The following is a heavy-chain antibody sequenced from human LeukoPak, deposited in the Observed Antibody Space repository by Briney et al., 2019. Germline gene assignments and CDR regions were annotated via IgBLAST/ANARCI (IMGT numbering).Heavy chain of an antibody. CDR2: INANNGDT. D-gene: IGHD3-9*01. Sequence: ASVKVSCKASGYTFTSYGITWVRQAPGQGLEWMGWINANNGDTKYAQNLQGRVTMTRDTSTSTAYMELRSLRSDDTAVYYCARAYYDILTGLDYWGQGTLVTVSS. V-gene: IGHV1-18*01. CDR3: ARAYYDILTGLDY. J-gene: IGHJ4*02. CDR1: GYTFTSYG.